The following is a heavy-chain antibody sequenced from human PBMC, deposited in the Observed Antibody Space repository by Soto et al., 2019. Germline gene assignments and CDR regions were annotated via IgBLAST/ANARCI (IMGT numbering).Heavy chain of an antibody. V-gene: IGHV4-59*01. D-gene: IGHD6-13*01. J-gene: IGHJ4*01. CDR2: VHFSGST. Sequence: SETLSLTCDVSGFSISENHWSWIRQAPGKGLEWVGYVHFSGSTTYNPSLAPRLNISFDMSKSQVYLQLTSVTAADTAVYYCARFGAAAAHDDNWGRGVLVTVSS. CDR1: GFSISENH. CDR3: ARFGAAAAHDDN.